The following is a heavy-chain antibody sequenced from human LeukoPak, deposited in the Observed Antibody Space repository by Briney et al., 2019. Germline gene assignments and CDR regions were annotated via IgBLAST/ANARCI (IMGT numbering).Heavy chain of an antibody. V-gene: IGHV1-69*13. CDR3: ATQSVAAVYSWFDP. CDR1: GGTISSHA. CDR2: IIPIFDTA. Sequence: SVKVSCKASGGTISSHAINWVRQAPGQGLEWMGGIIPIFDTASYAQKLQGRVTITADESTSTAYMELSSLRSEDTAVYYCATQSVAAVYSWFDPWGRGTLVTVSS. J-gene: IGHJ5*02. D-gene: IGHD2-15*01.